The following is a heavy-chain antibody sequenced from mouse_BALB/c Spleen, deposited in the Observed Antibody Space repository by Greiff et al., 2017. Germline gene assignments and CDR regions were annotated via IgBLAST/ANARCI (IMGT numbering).Heavy chain of an antibody. V-gene: IGHV3-8*02. CDR1: GDSITSGY. J-gene: IGHJ3*01. D-gene: IGHD1-2*01. Sequence: EVKLVESGPSLVKPSQTLSLTCSVTGDSITSGYWNWIRKFPGNKLEYMGYISYSGSTYYNPSLKSRISITRDTSKNQYYLQLNSVTTEDTATYYCARSLTARAWFAYWGQGTLVTVSA. CDR3: ARSLTARAWFAY. CDR2: ISYSGST.